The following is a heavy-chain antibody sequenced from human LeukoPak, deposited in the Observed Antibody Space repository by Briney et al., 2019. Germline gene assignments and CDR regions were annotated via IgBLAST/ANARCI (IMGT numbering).Heavy chain of an antibody. CDR1: GYSISSGYY. V-gene: IGHV4-38-2*02. D-gene: IGHD4-17*01. CDR2: IYHSGST. CDR3: ARALTVTRDY. Sequence: PSETLSLTCTVSGYSISSGYYWGWIRQPPGKGLEWIGSIYHSGSTYYNPSLKSRVTISVDTSKNQFSLKLSSVTAADPAVYYCARALTVTRDYWGQGTLVTVSS. J-gene: IGHJ4*02.